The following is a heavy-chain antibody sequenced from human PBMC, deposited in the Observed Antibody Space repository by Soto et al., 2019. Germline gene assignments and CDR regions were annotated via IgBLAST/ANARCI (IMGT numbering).Heavy chain of an antibody. D-gene: IGHD3-10*01. J-gene: IGHJ4*02. V-gene: IGHV3-53*01. CDR3: AKDGRGSGSHYNSFGY. Sequence: GGSLRLSCAASGFTVGNNYMSWVRQAPGKGLEWVSLIYSTGTTKYADSVKGRFTVSRDNAKNTLYLQMNSLRAEDTAVYYCAKDGRGSGSHYNSFGYWGQGTRVTVPQ. CDR1: GFTVGNNY. CDR2: IYSTGTT.